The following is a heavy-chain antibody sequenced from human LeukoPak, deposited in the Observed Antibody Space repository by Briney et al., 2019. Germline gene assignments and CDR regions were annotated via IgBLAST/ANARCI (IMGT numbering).Heavy chain of an antibody. D-gene: IGHD6-13*01. CDR2: ISTYNGNT. CDR1: GHTFSTYF. J-gene: IGHJ4*02. CDR3: ARDLTAAGTSYADY. Sequence: ASVKVSCKASGHTFSTYFISWVRQAPGQGLEWMGWISTYNGNTNYAQKFLGRVTMTTDTSTTTAYMELRSLRSDDTAVYYCARDLTAAGTSYADYWGQGTLVTVSS. V-gene: IGHV1-18*01.